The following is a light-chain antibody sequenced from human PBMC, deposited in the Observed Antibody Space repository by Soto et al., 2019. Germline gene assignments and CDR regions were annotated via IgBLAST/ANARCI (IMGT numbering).Light chain of an antibody. CDR2: AAS. V-gene: IGKV1-9*01. J-gene: IGKJ4*01. CDR1: QGISSY. CDR3: QQLNSYPRT. Sequence: DIQLTQSPSFLSASVGDRVTINCRASQGISSYLAWYQQKPGKAPKLLIYAASTLQSGVPSRFSGSGSGTEFTLTISSLQPEDFATYYCQQLNSYPRTFGGGTKAEIK.